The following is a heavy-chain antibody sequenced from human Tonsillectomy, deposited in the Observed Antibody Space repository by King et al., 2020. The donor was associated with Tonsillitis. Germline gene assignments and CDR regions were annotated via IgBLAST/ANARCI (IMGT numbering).Heavy chain of an antibody. CDR2: IYTSGST. D-gene: IGHD3-10*01. Sequence: VQLQESGPGLVKPSETLSLTCTVSGGSISSYYWSWFRPPAGKGLEWIGRIYTSGSTNYNPSLKSRVTMSVDTSKNQFSLKLSSVTAADTAVYYCARVRIRGVTSGWFDPWGQGTLVTVSS. J-gene: IGHJ5*02. CDR1: GGSISSYY. V-gene: IGHV4-4*07. CDR3: ARVRIRGVTSGWFDP.